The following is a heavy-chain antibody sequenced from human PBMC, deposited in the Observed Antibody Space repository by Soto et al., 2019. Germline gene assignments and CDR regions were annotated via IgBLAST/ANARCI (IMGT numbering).Heavy chain of an antibody. J-gene: IGHJ6*02. V-gene: IGHV1-69*13. Sequence: SVKVSCKASGGTFSSYAMSWVRQAPGQGLEWMGGIIPIFGTANYAQKFHGRVTITADESTSTAYMELSSLRSEDTAVYYCARAERITIFGGGSLISHPLGMDVWGQGTTVTVSS. CDR1: GGTFSSYA. CDR3: ARAERITIFGGGSLISHPLGMDV. CDR2: IIPIFGTA. D-gene: IGHD3-3*01.